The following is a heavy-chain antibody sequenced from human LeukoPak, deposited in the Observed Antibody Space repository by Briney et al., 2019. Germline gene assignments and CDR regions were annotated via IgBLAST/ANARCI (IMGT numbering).Heavy chain of an antibody. J-gene: IGHJ4*02. CDR1: GGSISSYY. CDR2: IYYSGST. V-gene: IGHV4-59*13. CDR3: ARSSYSSSPFDFDY. D-gene: IGHD6-6*01. Sequence: SETLSLTCTVSGGSISSYYWSWIRQPPGKGLGWIGYIYYSGSTNYNPSLKSRVTISVDTSKNQFSLKLSSVTAADTAVYYCARSSYSSSPFDFDYWGQGTLVTVSS.